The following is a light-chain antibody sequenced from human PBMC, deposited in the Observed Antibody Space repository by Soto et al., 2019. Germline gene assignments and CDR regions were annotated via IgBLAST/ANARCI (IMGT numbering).Light chain of an antibody. CDR1: QSVSSSY. CDR2: GAS. J-gene: IGKJ1*01. Sequence: EIVLTQSPGTLSLSPGERATLSCRASQSVSSSYLAWYQQKPGQAPRPLIYGASSRAIGIPDRFSGSGSGTDFTLTISRLETEDFAVYYCQQYGSSPWTFGHVTKVEIK. V-gene: IGKV3-20*01. CDR3: QQYGSSPWT.